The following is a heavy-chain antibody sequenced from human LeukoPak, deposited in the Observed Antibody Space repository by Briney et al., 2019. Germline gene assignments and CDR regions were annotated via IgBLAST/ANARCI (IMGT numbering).Heavy chain of an antibody. Sequence: SETLSLTCTVSGGSISSINYYWGWIRQPPGKGLEWIGNIYYSGSTYYNPSLKSRVTMSVDTSKNQFSLKLSSVTAADTAVYYCARASFFLGHYWGQGTLVTVSS. CDR2: IYYSGST. D-gene: IGHD3-16*01. V-gene: IGHV4-39*07. CDR1: GGSISSINYY. CDR3: ARASFFLGHY. J-gene: IGHJ4*02.